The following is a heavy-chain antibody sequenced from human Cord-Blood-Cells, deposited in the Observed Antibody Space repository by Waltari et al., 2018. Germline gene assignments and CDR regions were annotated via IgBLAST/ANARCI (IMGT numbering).Heavy chain of an antibody. V-gene: IGHV4-34*01. CDR1: GGSFSGYY. D-gene: IGHD3-22*01. CDR3: ARRYYYDSSGYSNLFDI. J-gene: IGHJ3*02. Sequence: QVQLQQWGAGLLKPSETLSLTCAVYGGSFSGYYWSWIRQPPGKGLEWIGEINHSGSTNYNPSLKSRVTISVDTSKNQFSLKLSSVTAAYTAVYYCARRYYYDSSGYSNLFDIWGQGTMVTVSS. CDR2: INHSGST.